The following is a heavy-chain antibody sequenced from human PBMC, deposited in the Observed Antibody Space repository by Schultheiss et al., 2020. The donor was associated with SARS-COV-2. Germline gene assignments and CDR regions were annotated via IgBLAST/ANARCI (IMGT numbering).Heavy chain of an antibody. CDR2: IIPIRGSA. D-gene: IGHD5-12*01. CDR1: GYTFTSYG. V-gene: IGHV1-69*13. J-gene: IGHJ5*02. CDR3: ARDPDIVATIWGAWFDP. Sequence: SVKVSCKASGYTFTSYGISWVRQAPGQGLEWMGGIIPIRGSANYAQKFQGRVTITADESTSTAYMELSRLRSDDTAVYYCARDPDIVATIWGAWFDPWGQGTLVTVSS.